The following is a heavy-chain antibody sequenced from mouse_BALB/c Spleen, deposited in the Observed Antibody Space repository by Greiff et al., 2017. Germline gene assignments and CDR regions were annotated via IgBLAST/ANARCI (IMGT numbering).Heavy chain of an antibody. D-gene: IGHD2-3*01. CDR1: GYTFTDYY. CDR3: ARSYEWYFDV. J-gene: IGHJ1*01. Sequence: EVQLQQSGPELVKPGASVKMSCKASGYTFTDYYMDWVKQSHGESFEWIGRVNPYNGGTSYNQKFKGKATLTVDKSSSTAYMELNSLTSEDSAVYYCARSYEWYFDVWGAGTTVTVSS. V-gene: IGHV1-19*01. CDR2: VNPYNGGT.